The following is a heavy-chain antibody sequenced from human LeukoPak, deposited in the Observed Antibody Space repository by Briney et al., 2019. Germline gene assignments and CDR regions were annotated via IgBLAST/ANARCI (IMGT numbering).Heavy chain of an antibody. J-gene: IGHJ4*02. Sequence: SETLSLTCTVSGYSISSGYYWGWIRQPPGKGLEWIGSIYHSGSTYCNPSLKSRVTISVDTSKNQFSLKLSSVTAADTAVYYCARQEGGSYGYWGQGTLVTVSS. CDR1: GYSISSGYY. CDR2: IYHSGST. V-gene: IGHV4-38-2*02. D-gene: IGHD1-26*01. CDR3: ARQEGGSYGY.